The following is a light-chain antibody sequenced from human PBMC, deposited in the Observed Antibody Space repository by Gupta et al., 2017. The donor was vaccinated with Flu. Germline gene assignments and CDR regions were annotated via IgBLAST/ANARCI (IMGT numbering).Light chain of an antibody. V-gene: IGLV2-11*01. CDR1: SSNVGAHDY. CDR3: CSVAGGHSWV. Sequence: TSSNVGAHDYITWFQQHPDKAPKLIIYDAFQRPSGVPDRFSGSKSANTASLTISGLQVEDEADYYCCSVAGGHSWVFGGGTKLTVL. CDR2: DAF. J-gene: IGLJ3*02.